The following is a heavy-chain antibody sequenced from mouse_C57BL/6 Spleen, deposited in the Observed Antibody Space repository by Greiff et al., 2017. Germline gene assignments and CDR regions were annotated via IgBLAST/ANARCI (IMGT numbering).Heavy chain of an antibody. V-gene: IGHV1-69*01. CDR3: ARYEGDGSSLGY. J-gene: IGHJ2*01. D-gene: IGHD1-1*01. Sequence: QVQLKQPGAELVMPGASVKLSCKASGYTFTSYWMHWVKQRPGQGLEWIGEIDPSDSYTNYNQKFKGKSTLTVDKSSSTAYMQLSSLTSEDSAVYYCARYEGDGSSLGYWGQGTTLTVSS. CDR2: IDPSDSYT. CDR1: GYTFTSYW.